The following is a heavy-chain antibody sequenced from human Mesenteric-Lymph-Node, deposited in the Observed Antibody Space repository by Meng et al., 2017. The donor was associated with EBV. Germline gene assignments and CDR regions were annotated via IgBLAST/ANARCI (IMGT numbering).Heavy chain of an antibody. J-gene: IGHJ4*02. V-gene: IGHV1-69*01. CDR2: IIPIFGTA. CDR1: GGTFSSYA. Sequence: QVQLVQSGAEVKKPGSSVKVSCKASGGTFSSYAISWVRQAPGQGLEWMGGIIPIFGTANYAQKFQGRVTITADESTSTAYMELHSLRSEDTAVYFCARETEYTGTYYGTFGYWGQGTLVTVSS. D-gene: IGHD3-10*01. CDR3: ARETEYTGTYYGTFGY.